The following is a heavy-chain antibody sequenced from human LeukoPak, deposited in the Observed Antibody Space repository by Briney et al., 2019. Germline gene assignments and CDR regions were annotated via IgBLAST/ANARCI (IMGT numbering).Heavy chain of an antibody. J-gene: IGHJ4*02. D-gene: IGHD6-13*01. V-gene: IGHV3-66*02. CDR2: IYSGGST. CDR1: GFTVTGSY. Sequence: PGGSLRLSCAASGFTVTGSYTTWVRQAPGKGLQWVSVIYSGGSTYYGDSVKGRFTISRDSSKNTLYLQTDSLRPEDTAVYYCARVSIASAGLYYFDYWGQGTLVTVSS. CDR3: ARVSIASAGLYYFDY.